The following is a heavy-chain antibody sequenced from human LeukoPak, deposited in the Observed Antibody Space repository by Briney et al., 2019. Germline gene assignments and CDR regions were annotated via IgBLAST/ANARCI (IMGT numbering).Heavy chain of an antibody. V-gene: IGHV3-49*04. CDR3: TRDRIYYDSSGYYYPQYYFDY. J-gene: IGHJ4*02. CDR1: GFTFSSYA. D-gene: IGHD3-22*01. CDR2: IRSKAYGGTT. Sequence: GGSLRLSCAASGFTFSSYAMSWVRQAPGKGLEWVGFIRSKAYGGTTEYAASVKGRFTISRDDSKSIAYLQMNSLKTEDTAVYYCTRDRIYYDSSGYYYPQYYFDYWGQGTLVTVSS.